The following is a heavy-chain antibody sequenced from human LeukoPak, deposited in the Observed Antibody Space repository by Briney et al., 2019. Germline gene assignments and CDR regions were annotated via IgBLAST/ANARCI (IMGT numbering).Heavy chain of an antibody. J-gene: IGHJ4*02. CDR1: GGSISSGDYY. Sequence: PSETLSLTCTVSGGSISSGDYYWSWIRQHPGKGLEWIGYIYYSGSTYYNPSLKSRVTISVDTSKNQFSLKLSSVTAADTAVYYCARDRPRMGLDYWGQGTLVTVSS. CDR3: ARDRPRMGLDY. D-gene: IGHD2-8*01. V-gene: IGHV4-31*03. CDR2: IYYSGST.